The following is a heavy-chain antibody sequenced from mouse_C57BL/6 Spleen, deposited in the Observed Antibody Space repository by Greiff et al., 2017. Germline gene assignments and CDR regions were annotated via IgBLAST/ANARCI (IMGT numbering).Heavy chain of an antibody. Sequence: QVQLKQPGAELVKPGASVKLSCKASGYTFTSYWMHWVKQRPGQGLEWIGMIHPNSGSTNYNEKFKSKATRTVDTSSSTAYMQLSSLTSEVTAVDSGVRGTVLATDYFAYWGQGTTLTVSS. CDR3: VRGTVLATDYFAY. D-gene: IGHD1-1*01. CDR2: IHPNSGST. V-gene: IGHV1-64*01. CDR1: GYTFTSYW. J-gene: IGHJ2*01.